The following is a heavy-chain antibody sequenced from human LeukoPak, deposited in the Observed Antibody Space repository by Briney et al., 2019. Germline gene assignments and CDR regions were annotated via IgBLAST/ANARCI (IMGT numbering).Heavy chain of an antibody. CDR1: GGSISSYY. Sequence: SETLSLTCTVSGGSISSYYWSWVRQPPGKGLEWIGYIYYSGSTNYNPSLKSRVTISVDTSKNQFSLKLSSVIAADTAVYYCAKNLLPLRFEDAFDIWGQGTMVTVSS. CDR3: AKNLLPLRFEDAFDI. D-gene: IGHD2/OR15-2a*01. J-gene: IGHJ3*02. V-gene: IGHV4-59*01. CDR2: IYYSGST.